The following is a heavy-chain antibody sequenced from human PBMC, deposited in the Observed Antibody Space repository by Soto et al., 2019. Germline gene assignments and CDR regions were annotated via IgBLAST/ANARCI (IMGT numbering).Heavy chain of an antibody. Sequence: QVQLQESGPGLVKPSQTLSLTCTVSGGSISSGGYYWSWIRQHPGKGLEWIGYIYYSGSTYYNPSLTSRVTISVDTSKNQFSLKLSSVTAADTAVYYCARDTSGSYYLDYWGQGTLVTVSS. V-gene: IGHV4-31*03. CDR3: ARDTSGSYYLDY. J-gene: IGHJ4*02. CDR1: GGSISSGGYY. CDR2: IYYSGST. D-gene: IGHD1-26*01.